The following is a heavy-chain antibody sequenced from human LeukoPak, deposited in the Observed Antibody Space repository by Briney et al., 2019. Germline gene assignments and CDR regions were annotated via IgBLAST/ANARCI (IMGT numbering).Heavy chain of an antibody. J-gene: IGHJ4*02. Sequence: SGTLSLTCAVSGDSISSHNWWSWVRQTPGKGLEWIGEVFHSGNTNYNPSLESRVTISVDKSKNHLSLKLNSVTAADTAVYYCASGRVYYSDSSKYYREHAFDYWGQGTLVTVSS. D-gene: IGHD3-22*01. V-gene: IGHV4-4*02. CDR2: VFHSGNT. CDR1: GDSISSHNW. CDR3: ASGRVYYSDSSKYYREHAFDY.